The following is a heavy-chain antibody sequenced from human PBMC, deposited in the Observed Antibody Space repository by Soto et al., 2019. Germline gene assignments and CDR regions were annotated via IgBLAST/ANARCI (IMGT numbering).Heavy chain of an antibody. CDR2: IYYSGST. CDR1: GGSLSSNNYY. CDR3: ARLTWEQLVLWFDP. Sequence: ETLSLTCVDPGGSLSSNNYYWGWIRQPPGKGLEWIGYIYYSGSTYYNPSLKSRVTISVDTSKNQFSLKLSSVTAADTAVYYCARLTWEQLVLWFDPWGQGTLVSVSS. J-gene: IGHJ5*02. D-gene: IGHD6-13*01. V-gene: IGHV4-39*07.